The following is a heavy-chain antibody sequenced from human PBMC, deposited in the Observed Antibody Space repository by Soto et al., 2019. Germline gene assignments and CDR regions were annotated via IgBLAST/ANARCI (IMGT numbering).Heavy chain of an antibody. Sequence: SETLSLTCTVSGGSISSGDYYWSWIRQPPGKGLEWIGYIYYSGSTYYNPSLKSRVTISVDTSKNQFSLKLSSVTAADTAVYYCARSTFFGVVIPDGDNWFDPWGQGTLVTVSS. CDR1: GGSISSGDYY. CDR3: ARSTFFGVVIPDGDNWFDP. J-gene: IGHJ5*02. CDR2: IYYSGST. D-gene: IGHD3-3*01. V-gene: IGHV4-30-4*01.